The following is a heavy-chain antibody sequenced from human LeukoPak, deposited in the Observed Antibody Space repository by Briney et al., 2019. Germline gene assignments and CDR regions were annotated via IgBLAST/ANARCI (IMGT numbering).Heavy chain of an antibody. V-gene: IGHV1-69*04. CDR1: GGTFSSYA. J-gene: IGHJ5*02. CDR3: ARASSAEQLVTA. Sequence: SVRVSCKASGGTFSSYAISWVRQAPGQGLEWMGRIIPIFGIANYAQKFQGRVTITADKSTSTAYMELSSLRSEDTAVYYCARASSAEQLVTAWGQGTLVTVSS. D-gene: IGHD6-6*01. CDR2: IIPIFGIA.